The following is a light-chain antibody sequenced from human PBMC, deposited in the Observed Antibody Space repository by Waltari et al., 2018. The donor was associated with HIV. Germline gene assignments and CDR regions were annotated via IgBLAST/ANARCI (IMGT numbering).Light chain of an antibody. V-gene: IGKV3-15*01. CDR2: GAS. CDR1: QSVSSN. J-gene: IGKJ4*01. Sequence: EIVMTQSPATLSVSPGERATLSCRASQSVSSNLAWYQQKPGQDPRLLIYGASTRATGIPRFSGSGSGTEFTLTISSLQSEDFAVYYCQQYNNWPLTFGGGTKVEIK. CDR3: QQYNNWPLT.